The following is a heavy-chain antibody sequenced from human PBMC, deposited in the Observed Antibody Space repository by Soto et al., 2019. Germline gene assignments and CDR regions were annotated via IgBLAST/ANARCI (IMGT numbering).Heavy chain of an antibody. J-gene: IGHJ4*02. Sequence: GGSLRLSCAASGFTFSSYSMNWVRQAPGKGLEWVSSISSSSSYIYYADSVKGRFTISRDNAKNSLYLQMNSLRAEDTAVYYCARDYYDSSGYYYEAADYWGQGTLVTVSS. D-gene: IGHD3-22*01. CDR3: ARDYYDSSGYYYEAADY. V-gene: IGHV3-21*01. CDR2: ISSSSSYI. CDR1: GFTFSSYS.